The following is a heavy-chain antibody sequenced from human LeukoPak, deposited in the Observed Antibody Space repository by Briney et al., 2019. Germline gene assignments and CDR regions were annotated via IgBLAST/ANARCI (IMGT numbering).Heavy chain of an antibody. CDR3: AINWNNDY. Sequence: GGSLRLSCAASGFTFSSYAMSWVRQAPGKGLEWVSAISSSGGSTYYVDSVKGRFTVSRDNSRNTLYLQMNSLRAEDTVVYYCAINWNNDYWGQGTLVTVSS. D-gene: IGHD1/OR15-1a*01. CDR2: ISSSGGST. V-gene: IGHV3-23*01. J-gene: IGHJ4*02. CDR1: GFTFSSYA.